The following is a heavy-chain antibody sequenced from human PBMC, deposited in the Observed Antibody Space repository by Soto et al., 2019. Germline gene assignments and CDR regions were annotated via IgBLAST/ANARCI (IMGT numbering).Heavy chain of an antibody. CDR3: ARDRGYYDFWSGFTNDY. J-gene: IGHJ4*02. CDR1: GGTFSSYA. CDR2: IIPNFGTT. Sequence: SVKVSCKASGGTFSSYAISWVRQAPGQGLEWMGGIIPNFGTTNYAQKFQGRVTMTTDTSTSTAYMELRSLRSDDTAVYYCARDRGYYDFWSGFTNDYWGQGTRVTVSS. D-gene: IGHD3-3*01. V-gene: IGHV1-69*05.